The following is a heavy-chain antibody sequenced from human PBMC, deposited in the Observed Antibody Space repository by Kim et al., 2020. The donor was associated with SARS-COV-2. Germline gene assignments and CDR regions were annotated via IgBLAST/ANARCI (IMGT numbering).Heavy chain of an antibody. CDR3: AAFADGPAMALSYYYGMDV. Sequence: SVKVSCKASGFTFTSSAVQWVRQARGQRLEWIGWIFVGSGNTNYAQKFQERVTITRDMSTSTAYMELSSLRSEDTAVYYCAAFADGPAMALSYYYGMDVWGQGTTVTVSS. V-gene: IGHV1-58*01. CDR2: IFVGSGNT. J-gene: IGHJ6*02. D-gene: IGHD5-18*01. CDR1: GFTFTSSA.